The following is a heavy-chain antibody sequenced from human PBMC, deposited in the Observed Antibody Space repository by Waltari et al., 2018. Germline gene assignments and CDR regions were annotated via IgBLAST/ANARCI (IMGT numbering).Heavy chain of an antibody. V-gene: IGHV1-2*02. J-gene: IGHJ3*01. D-gene: IGHD2-8*01. CDR3: ASNRDMLG. Sequence: QVQLVQSGAEVKKPGASVKVSCKTSGYSFTAYQMHWVRQAPGQGLEWRGGINPNTGDTTYAQKFEGRVTMTRDTAMSTAYMELKNLTADDTALYFCASNRDMLGWGQGTMVIVSS. CDR2: INPNTGDT. CDR1: GYSFTAYQ.